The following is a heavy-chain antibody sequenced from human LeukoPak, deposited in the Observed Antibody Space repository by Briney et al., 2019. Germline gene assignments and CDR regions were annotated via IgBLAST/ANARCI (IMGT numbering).Heavy chain of an antibody. CDR1: GYTFTSYG. Sequence: ASVKVSCKASGYTFTSYGISWVRQAPGQGLEWMGWISPYNGNTNYAQRLQGRVTLTTDTSTTTAYMELRSLRSDDTAFYYCARDNYYYDMYYFDYWGKGTLVTVSS. D-gene: IGHD3-22*01. CDR2: ISPYNGNT. V-gene: IGHV1-18*01. J-gene: IGHJ4*02. CDR3: ARDNYYYDMYYFDY.